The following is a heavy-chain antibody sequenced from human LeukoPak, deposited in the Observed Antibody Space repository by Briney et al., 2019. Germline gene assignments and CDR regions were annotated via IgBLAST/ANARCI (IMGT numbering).Heavy chain of an antibody. CDR1: GFTFSSYA. D-gene: IGHD3-22*01. J-gene: IGHJ3*02. CDR2: ISSDGGST. CDR3: ARIHSLYYYDSSGYGAFDI. Sequence: PGGSLRLSCSASGFTFSSYAMHWVRQAPGKGLEYVSAISSDGGSTYYADSVKGRFTLSRDNSKNTLYLQMNSLRAEDTAVYYCARIHSLYYYDSSGYGAFDIWGQGTMVTVSS. V-gene: IGHV3-64*04.